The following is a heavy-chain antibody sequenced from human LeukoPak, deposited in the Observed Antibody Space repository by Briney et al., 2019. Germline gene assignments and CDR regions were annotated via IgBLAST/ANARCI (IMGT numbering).Heavy chain of an antibody. J-gene: IGHJ4*02. CDR3: AKQLGYCSDGSCYFPY. Sequence: GGSLRLSCVGSGFTSIAYALTWARQAPGKGLEWVSGISGGGVTTYYADSVQGRFTISRDNSKSTLCLQMNSLRAEDTAVYYCAKQLGYCSDGSCYFPYWGQGTLVTVSS. CDR1: GFTSIAYA. V-gene: IGHV3-23*01. CDR2: ISGGGVTT. D-gene: IGHD2-15*01.